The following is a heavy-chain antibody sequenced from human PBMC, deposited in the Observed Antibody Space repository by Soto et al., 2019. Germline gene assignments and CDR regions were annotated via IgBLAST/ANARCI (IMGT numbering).Heavy chain of an antibody. CDR2: IYHSGST. CDR1: GGSISSSNW. CDR3: ARVSVAGTLFDY. Sequence: QVQLQESGPGLVKPSGTLSLTCAVSGGSISSSNWWSWVRQPPGKGLEWIGEIYHSGSTNYNPSLKRRVTLSVDKSKNQFSLKLSSVTAAATAVYYCARVSVAGTLFDYWGQGTLVTVSS. D-gene: IGHD6-19*01. J-gene: IGHJ4*02. V-gene: IGHV4-4*02.